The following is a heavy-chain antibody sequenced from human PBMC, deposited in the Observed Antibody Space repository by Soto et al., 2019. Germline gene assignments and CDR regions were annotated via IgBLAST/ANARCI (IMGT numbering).Heavy chain of an antibody. V-gene: IGHV3-21*01. J-gene: IGHJ3*02. CDR3: ARGVAYGARYDAFDI. CDR1: GFTFSSYS. Sequence: GGSLRLSCAASGFTFSSYSMNWVRQAPGKGLEWVSSISSSSSYIYYADSVKGRFTISRDNAKSSLYLQMHSLRAEDTAVYYCARGVAYGARYDAFDIWGLGTMVTVSS. D-gene: IGHD4-17*01. CDR2: ISSSSSYI.